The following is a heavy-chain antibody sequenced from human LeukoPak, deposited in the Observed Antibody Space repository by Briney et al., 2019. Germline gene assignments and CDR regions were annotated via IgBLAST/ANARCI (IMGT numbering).Heavy chain of an antibody. J-gene: IGHJ4*02. CDR1: GFTFSSYA. V-gene: IGHV3-33*08. D-gene: IGHD2-21*02. CDR2: IWYDGSNK. Sequence: GGSLRLSCAASGFTFSSYAMHWVRQAPGKGLEWVAVIWYDGSNKYYPDSVKGRFTISRDNSKNTLYLQMNSLRAEDTAVYYCATIRNCGGDCYYFDYWGQGTLVTVSS. CDR3: ATIRNCGGDCYYFDY.